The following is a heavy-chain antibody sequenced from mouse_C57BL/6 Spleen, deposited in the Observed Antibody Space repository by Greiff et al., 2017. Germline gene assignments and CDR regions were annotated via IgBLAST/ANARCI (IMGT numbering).Heavy chain of an antibody. J-gene: IGHJ3*01. V-gene: IGHV1-61*01. CDR2: IYPSDSET. CDR1: GYTFTSYW. D-gene: IGHD1-1*02. Sequence: QVQLQQPGAELVRPGSSVKLSCKASGYTFTSYWMDWVKQRPGQGLEWIGNIYPSDSETHYNQKFKDKATLTVDKSSSTAYMQLSSLTSEDSAVXYCARDEVGSLAYWGQGTLVTVSA. CDR3: ARDEVGSLAY.